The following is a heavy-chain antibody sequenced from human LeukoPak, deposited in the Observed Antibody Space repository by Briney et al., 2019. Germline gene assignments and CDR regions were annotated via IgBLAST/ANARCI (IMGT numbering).Heavy chain of an antibody. CDR1: GGSISSYY. D-gene: IGHD6-19*01. Sequence: SETLSLTCTVSGGSISSYYWSWIRQPPGKGLEWIGYIYYSGSTNYNPSLKSRVIISVDTSKNQFSLKLTSVTAADTAAYYCARDRAGWYIDYWGQGTLVTVSS. V-gene: IGHV4-59*01. J-gene: IGHJ4*02. CDR2: IYYSGST. CDR3: ARDRAGWYIDY.